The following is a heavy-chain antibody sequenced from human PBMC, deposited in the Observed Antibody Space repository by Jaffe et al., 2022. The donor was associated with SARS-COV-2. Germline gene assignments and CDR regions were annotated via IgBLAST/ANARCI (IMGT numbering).Heavy chain of an antibody. CDR1: GDSISSSNYY. V-gene: IGHV4-39*01. CDR3: ARIAYCSAGYCYGINAFEI. J-gene: IGHJ3*02. D-gene: IGHD2-15*01. CDR2: IYYSGKT. Sequence: QLQLQESGPGLVKPSETLSLTCTVSGDSISSSNYYWGWIRQPPGKGLEWIGSIYYSGKTSYNPSLKSRVTISVDTSKNQFSLRLSSVTAADTAVYFCARIAYCSAGYCYGINAFEIWGQGTVVTVSS.